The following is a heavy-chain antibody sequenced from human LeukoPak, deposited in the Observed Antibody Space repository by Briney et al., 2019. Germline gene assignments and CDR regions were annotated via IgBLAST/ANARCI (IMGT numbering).Heavy chain of an antibody. CDR2: IIPIFGTA. D-gene: IGHD3-3*01. CDR1: GGTFSSYA. CDR3: ASGVFGGDYFDY. J-gene: IGHJ4*02. V-gene: IGHV1-69*05. Sequence: SVKVSCKASGGTFSSYAISWLRQAPGQGLEWMGRIIPIFGTANYAQKFQGRVTITTDESTSTAYMELSSLRSEDTAVYYCASGVFGGDYFDYWGQGTLVTVSS.